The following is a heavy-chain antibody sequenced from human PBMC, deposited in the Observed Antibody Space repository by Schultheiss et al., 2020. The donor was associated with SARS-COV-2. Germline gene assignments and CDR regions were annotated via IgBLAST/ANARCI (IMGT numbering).Heavy chain of an antibody. CDR3: ARVIGPNKITIFGVGAFGAFDI. V-gene: IGHV3-30*03. CDR1: GFTFSSYG. CDR2: ISYDGSNK. Sequence: GGSLRLSCAASGFTFSSYGMHWVRQAPGKGLEWVAVISYDGSNKYYADSVKGRFTISRDNSKNTLYLQMNSLRAEDTAVYYCARVIGPNKITIFGVGAFGAFDIWGQGTMVTVSS. D-gene: IGHD3-3*01. J-gene: IGHJ3*02.